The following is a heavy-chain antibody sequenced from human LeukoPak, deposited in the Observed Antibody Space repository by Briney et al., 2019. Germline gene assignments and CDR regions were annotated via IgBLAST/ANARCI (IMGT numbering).Heavy chain of an antibody. CDR1: GFTFSTYA. Sequence: GGSLRLSCAASGFTFSTYAMHWVRQAPGKGLEWVAILSYDGSNKYYADSVKGRFTISRDNSKNTLYLQMNSLRAEDTAVYYCARDASSGWYSPYYMDVWGKGTTVTVSS. V-gene: IGHV3-30*04. D-gene: IGHD6-19*01. CDR3: ARDASSGWYSPYYMDV. CDR2: LSYDGSNK. J-gene: IGHJ6*03.